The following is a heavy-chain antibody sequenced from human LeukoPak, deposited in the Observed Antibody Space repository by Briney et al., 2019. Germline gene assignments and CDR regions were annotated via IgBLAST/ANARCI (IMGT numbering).Heavy chain of an antibody. CDR3: ARGHIVVVPAAIRSTWFDP. D-gene: IGHD2-2*01. Sequence: SVKVSCKASGGTFSSYAISWVRQAPGQGLEWMGGIIPIFGTAKYAQKFQGRVTITTDESTSTAYMELSRLRSEDTAVYYCARGHIVVVPAAIRSTWFDPWGQGTLVTVSS. CDR2: IIPIFGTA. J-gene: IGHJ5*02. V-gene: IGHV1-69*05. CDR1: GGTFSSYA.